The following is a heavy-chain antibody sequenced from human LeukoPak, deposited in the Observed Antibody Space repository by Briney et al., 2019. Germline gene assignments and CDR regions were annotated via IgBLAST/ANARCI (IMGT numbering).Heavy chain of an antibody. CDR1: GFTFSNYA. V-gene: IGHV3-23*01. Sequence: GGSLRLSCAASGFTFSNYAMSWVRQAPGKGLEWVSGISGAGGSTHYADSVTGRFAISRDNSKDTLYLQVNSLRAEDTAVYYCARNEISGWGYFDYWGQGTLVTVSS. D-gene: IGHD6-19*01. CDR3: ARNEISGWGYFDY. CDR2: ISGAGGST. J-gene: IGHJ4*02.